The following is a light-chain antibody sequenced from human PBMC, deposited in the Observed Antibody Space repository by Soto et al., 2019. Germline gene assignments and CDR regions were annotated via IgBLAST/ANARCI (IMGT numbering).Light chain of an antibody. CDR1: QSVSSN. Sequence: ERVMTQSPATLSVSPGERATLSCRASQSVSSNLAWYQQKPGQAPRLLIYGASSRATGIPDRFSGSGSGTDFTLTISRLEPEDFAVYYCQQYGSSLGITFGQGTRLEIK. J-gene: IGKJ5*01. CDR3: QQYGSSLGIT. CDR2: GAS. V-gene: IGKV3-20*01.